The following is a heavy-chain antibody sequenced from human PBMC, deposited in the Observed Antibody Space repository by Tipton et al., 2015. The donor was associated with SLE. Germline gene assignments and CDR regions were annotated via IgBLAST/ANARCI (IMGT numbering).Heavy chain of an antibody. Sequence: TLSLTCTVSGGSISSYYWSWIRQPPGKGLEWIGYIYYSGSTNYNPSLKSRVTMSVDTSKNQFALKLSSVTAADTAVYYCAGESSGGRGAFDIWGQGTMVTVSS. CDR3: AGESSGGRGAFDI. D-gene: IGHD3-22*01. J-gene: IGHJ3*02. V-gene: IGHV4-59*12. CDR1: GGSISSYY. CDR2: IYYSGST.